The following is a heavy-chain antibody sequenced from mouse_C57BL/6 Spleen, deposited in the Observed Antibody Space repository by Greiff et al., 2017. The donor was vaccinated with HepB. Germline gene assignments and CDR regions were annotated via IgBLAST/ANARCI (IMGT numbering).Heavy chain of an antibody. V-gene: IGHV3-6*01. CDR3: ARGGTLLYYAMDY. CDR2: ISYDGSN. Sequence: EVQLVESGPGLVKPSQSLSLTCSVTGYSITSGYYWNWIRQFPGNKLVWMGYISYDGSNNYNPSLKNRISITRDTSKNQFFLKLNSVTTEDTATYYCARGGTLLYYAMDYWGQGTSVTVSS. J-gene: IGHJ4*01. D-gene: IGHD2-10*01. CDR1: GYSITSGYY.